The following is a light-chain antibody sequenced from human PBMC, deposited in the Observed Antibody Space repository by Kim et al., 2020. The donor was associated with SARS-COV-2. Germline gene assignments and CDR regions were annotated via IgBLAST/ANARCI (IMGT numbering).Light chain of an antibody. Sequence: LSPGDRAPLSCSASQSFSSSYLAWYQQKPGQAPRLLIYGASSRATGIPDRFSGGGSGTDFTLTISRLEPEDFAVYYCQQYGDSPYTFGQGTKLEI. V-gene: IGKV3-20*01. CDR2: GAS. CDR1: QSFSSSY. CDR3: QQYGDSPYT. J-gene: IGKJ2*01.